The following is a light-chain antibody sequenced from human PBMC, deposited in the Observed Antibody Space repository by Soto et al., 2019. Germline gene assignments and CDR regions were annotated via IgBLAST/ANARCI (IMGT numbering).Light chain of an antibody. J-gene: IGKJ2*03. CDR1: QSITTY. CDR2: AAS. Sequence: DIQMTQSPSSLSASVGDRVTITCRASQSITTYLNWYHQKPGKAPKLLIYAASSLQSGVPSRFSGSGSGTDFTLTISSLQPEDFATYYCQQGYSTPYSVGQGTKVDSK. CDR3: QQGYSTPYS. V-gene: IGKV1-39*01.